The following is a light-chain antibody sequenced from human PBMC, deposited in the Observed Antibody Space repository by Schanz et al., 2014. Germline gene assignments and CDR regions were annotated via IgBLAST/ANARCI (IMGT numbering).Light chain of an antibody. CDR3: QQANSFPRT. V-gene: IGKV1-39*01. Sequence: DIQMTQSPSSLSASVGDRVTITCRASQTISNYLSWFQQKPGKALNLLIYAASSLQSGVPSRFSGSGSGTDFTLTISSLQPEDFATYYCQQANSFPRTFGQGTKVEIK. J-gene: IGKJ1*01. CDR1: QTISNY. CDR2: AAS.